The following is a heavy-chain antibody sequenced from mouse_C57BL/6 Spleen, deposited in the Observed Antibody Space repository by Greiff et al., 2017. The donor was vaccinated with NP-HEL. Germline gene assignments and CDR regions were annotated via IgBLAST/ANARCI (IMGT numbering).Heavy chain of an antibody. CDR1: GYTFTNYW. J-gene: IGHJ4*01. CDR3: ARSYYDYGNAMDY. CDR2: IYPGGGYT. D-gene: IGHD2-4*01. V-gene: IGHV1-63*01. Sequence: QVQLKESGAELVRPGTSVKMSCKASGYTFTNYWIGWAKQRPGHGLEWIGDIYPGGGYTNYNEKFKGKATLTADKSSSTAYMQFSSLTSEDSAIYYCARSYYDYGNAMDYWGQGTSVTVSS.